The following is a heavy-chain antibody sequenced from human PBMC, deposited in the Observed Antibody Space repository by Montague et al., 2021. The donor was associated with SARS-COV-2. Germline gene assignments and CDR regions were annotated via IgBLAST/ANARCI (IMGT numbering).Heavy chain of an antibody. D-gene: IGHD2-15*01. V-gene: IGHV4-59*12. CDR2: IYDSGGT. CDR3: ARGVVGASPVVDY. J-gene: IGHJ4*02. CDR1: GGSISGFF. Sequence: SETLSLTCTVSGGSISGFFWNWIRQPPGKGLEWIGYIYDSGGTDYNPSLESRVTMSVDTSKNQFSLKVNSVTAADTAMYYCARGVVGASPVVDYWGRGTVVTVSS.